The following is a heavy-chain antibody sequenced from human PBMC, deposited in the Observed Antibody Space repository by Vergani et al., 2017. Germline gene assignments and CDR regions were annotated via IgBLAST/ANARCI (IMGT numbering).Heavy chain of an antibody. V-gene: IGHV3-23*01. J-gene: IGHJ4*02. Sequence: EVQLLESGGGLVQPGGSLRLSCAASGFTFSSYAMSWVRQAPGKGLEWVSAISGSGGSTYYADSVKGRFTISRDNAKNSLYLQMNSLRAEDTALYYCARDGLQWLVRTDHFDYWGQGTLVTVSS. CDR2: ISGSGGST. CDR3: ARDGLQWLVRTDHFDY. CDR1: GFTFSSYA. D-gene: IGHD6-19*01.